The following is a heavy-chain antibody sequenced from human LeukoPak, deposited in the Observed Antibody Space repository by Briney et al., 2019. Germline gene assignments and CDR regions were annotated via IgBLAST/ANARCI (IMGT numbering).Heavy chain of an antibody. D-gene: IGHD1-26*01. CDR3: AKIGLIGNWYFDL. V-gene: IGHV3-23*01. CDR2: ISAGGDGT. J-gene: IGHJ2*01. Sequence: GSLRLSCAASTFTFSSHGMSWVRQAPGKGPEWVSCISAGGDGTYYADSVKGRFTISRDNSKNTLYLQMNSLRTEDTAVYYCAKIGLIGNWYFDLWGRGTLVRVSS. CDR1: TFTFSSHG.